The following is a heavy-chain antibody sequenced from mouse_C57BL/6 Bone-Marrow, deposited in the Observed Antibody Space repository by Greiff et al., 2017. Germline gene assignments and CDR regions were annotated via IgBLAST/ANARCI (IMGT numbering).Heavy chain of an antibody. J-gene: IGHJ2*01. Sequence: VQLQQPGAELVKPGASVKMSCKASGYTFTSYWITWVKQRPGHGLEWIGDIYPGSGSTNYNEKFKSKATLTVATSSSTAYMQLSSLTSENSAVYYCAPMISYYFDYWGQGTTLTVSS. CDR1: GYTFTSYW. D-gene: IGHD2-3*01. CDR3: APMISYYFDY. V-gene: IGHV1-55*01. CDR2: IYPGSGST.